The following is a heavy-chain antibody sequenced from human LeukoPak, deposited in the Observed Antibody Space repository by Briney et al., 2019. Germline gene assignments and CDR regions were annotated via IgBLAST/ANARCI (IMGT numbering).Heavy chain of an antibody. D-gene: IGHD1-26*01. CDR3: AREPPMLGAKSSPDY. CDR2: IWYDGSNK. J-gene: IGHJ4*02. CDR1: GFTFRNYG. V-gene: IGHV3-33*01. Sequence: PGGSLRLSCAASGFTFRNYGMHWVRQAPGKGLEWVAVIWYDGSNKYYADSVKGRFTISRDNSKNTLFLQMDGLRAEDTAVYYCAREPPMLGAKSSPDYWGQGTLVTVSS.